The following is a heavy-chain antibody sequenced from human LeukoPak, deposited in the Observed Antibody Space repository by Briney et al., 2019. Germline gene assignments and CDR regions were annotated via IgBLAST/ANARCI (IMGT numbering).Heavy chain of an antibody. CDR3: ARGLPYYDFWSGYYAALFDP. CDR2: INHSGST. D-gene: IGHD3-3*01. Sequence: SETLSLTCAVYGESFSGYYWSWIRQPPGKGLEWIGEINHSGSTNYNPSLKSRVTISVDTSKNQFSLKLSSVTAADTAVYYCARGLPYYDFWSGYYAALFDPWGQGTLVTVSS. CDR1: GESFSGYY. V-gene: IGHV4-34*01. J-gene: IGHJ5*02.